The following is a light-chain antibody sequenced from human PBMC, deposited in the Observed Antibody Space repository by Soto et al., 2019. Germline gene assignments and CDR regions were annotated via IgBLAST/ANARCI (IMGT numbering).Light chain of an antibody. CDR3: SSYTSIDTWV. V-gene: IGLV2-14*03. J-gene: IGLJ1*01. CDR1: SSDVGGYNY. CDR2: DVS. Sequence: QSVLTQPASVSGSPGQSITITCTGTSSDVGGYNYVSWYQQHPGKAPKVLISDVSNRPSGISNRFSGSKSGNTASLTISGLQAEDGADYYCSSYTSIDTWVFGTGTKVTVL.